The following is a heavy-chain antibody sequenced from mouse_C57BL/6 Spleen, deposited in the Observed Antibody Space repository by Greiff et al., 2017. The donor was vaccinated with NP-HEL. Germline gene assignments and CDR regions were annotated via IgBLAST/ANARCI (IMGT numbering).Heavy chain of an antibody. Sequence: EVHLVESGGGLVKPGGSLKLSCAASGFTFSDYGMHWVRQAPEKGLEWVAYISSGSSTIYYADTVKGRFTISRDNAKNTLFLQMTSLRSEDTAMYYCARMVTGKYAMDYWGQGTSVTVSS. V-gene: IGHV5-17*01. CDR1: GFTFSDYG. CDR3: ARMVTGKYAMDY. CDR2: ISSGSSTI. D-gene: IGHD2-2*01. J-gene: IGHJ4*01.